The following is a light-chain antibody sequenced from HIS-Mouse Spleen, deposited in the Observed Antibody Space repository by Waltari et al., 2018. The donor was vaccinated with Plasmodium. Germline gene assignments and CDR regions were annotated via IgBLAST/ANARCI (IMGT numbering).Light chain of an antibody. Sequence: EIVMTQSPATLSVSPGERATLSCRASQSVRSNLAWYQQKPGQAPRLFIYGASTRATGIPAMFSGSGSGAEFTLTISSLQSEDFAVYYCQKYNNWSFTFGPGTKVDIK. J-gene: IGKJ3*01. V-gene: IGKV3-15*01. CDR1: QSVRSN. CDR2: GAS. CDR3: QKYNNWSFT.